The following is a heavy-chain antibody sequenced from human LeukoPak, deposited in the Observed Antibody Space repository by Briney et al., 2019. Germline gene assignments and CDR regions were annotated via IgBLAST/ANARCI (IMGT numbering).Heavy chain of an antibody. V-gene: IGHV3-11*01. J-gene: IGHJ4*02. D-gene: IGHD3-16*01. CDR1: GFTFSDSY. CDR3: AGAGITLAGPFDY. Sequence: PGGSLRLSCVASGFTFSDSYMGWIRQAPGRGLGCISYLSSGGYPIYYADSVKGRFTISRDNAKNSLYLQLNSLRADDTAVYYCAGAGITLAGPFDYWGQGTLVTVSS. CDR2: LSSGGYPI.